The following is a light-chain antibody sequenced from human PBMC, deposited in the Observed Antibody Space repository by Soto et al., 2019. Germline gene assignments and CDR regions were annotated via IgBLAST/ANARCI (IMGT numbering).Light chain of an antibody. J-gene: IGKJ2*01. CDR1: QSISSW. Sequence: DIHMTQSPSTLSASVGDRVTITCRASQSISSWLAWYQQKPGKAPKLRIYKASSLESGIPSRFSARGSGTEFTLTISSLQPDDFATYYCQQYNSYSPYTFGQGTKLEIK. V-gene: IGKV1-5*03. CDR2: KAS. CDR3: QQYNSYSPYT.